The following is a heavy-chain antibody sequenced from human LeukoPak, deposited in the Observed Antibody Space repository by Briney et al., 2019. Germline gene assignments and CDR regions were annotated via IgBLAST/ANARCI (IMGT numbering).Heavy chain of an antibody. J-gene: IGHJ4*02. Sequence: GGSLRLSCAASGFTFSRYRMHWVRQAPGGGLVWVSRINSDGSTTNYADSVKGRFTVSRDNAKNTLYLQMNSLRAEDTAVYYCARASSSTTVVTRGLDYWGQGTLVTVSS. D-gene: IGHD4-23*01. CDR2: INSDGSTT. CDR3: ARASSSTTVVTRGLDY. CDR1: GFTFSRYR. V-gene: IGHV3-74*01.